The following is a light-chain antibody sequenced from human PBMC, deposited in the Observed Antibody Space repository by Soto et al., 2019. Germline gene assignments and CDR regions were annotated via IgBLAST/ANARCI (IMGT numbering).Light chain of an antibody. CDR2: DAS. J-gene: IGKJ5*01. CDR3: QQRNSWPPTFT. CDR1: QSVSSY. Sequence: EIVLTQSPATLSLSPGERATLSCRAGQSVSSYLAWYQQKPGQAPRLLIYDASNRATGIPARFSGSGSGTDFTLTISGLEPEDFAVYYCQQRNSWPPTFTFGQGTRLEI. V-gene: IGKV3-11*01.